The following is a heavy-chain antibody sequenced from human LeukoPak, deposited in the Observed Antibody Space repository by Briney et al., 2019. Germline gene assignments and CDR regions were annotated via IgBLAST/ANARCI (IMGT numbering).Heavy chain of an antibody. J-gene: IGHJ4*02. D-gene: IGHD3-16*02. Sequence: GRSLRLSCAASGFTFSSYGMHWARQAPGKGLEWVALISYDGSNEYYADSVKGRFTISRDNSKNTLYLQMNSLRAEDTAVYYCAKQGYDYVWGSYRWLDYWGQGTLVTVSS. V-gene: IGHV3-30*18. CDR2: ISYDGSNE. CDR1: GFTFSSYG. CDR3: AKQGYDYVWGSYRWLDY.